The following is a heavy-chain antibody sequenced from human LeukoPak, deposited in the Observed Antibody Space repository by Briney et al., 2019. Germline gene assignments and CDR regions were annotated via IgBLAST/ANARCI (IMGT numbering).Heavy chain of an antibody. CDR3: ARHADSATYYSPFDH. CDR1: GGSISSTTCNTTYY. V-gene: IGHV4-39*01. D-gene: IGHD3-22*01. CDR2: IYYSGSP. Sequence: SETLSLTCAVSGGSISSTTCNTTYYWGWIRQPPGKGLEFIGTIYYSGSPDYNPSLKSRVTISVDRSKNQFSLKLTSVTAADTAVYYCARHADSATYYSPFDHWGQGTLVTVSS. J-gene: IGHJ4*02.